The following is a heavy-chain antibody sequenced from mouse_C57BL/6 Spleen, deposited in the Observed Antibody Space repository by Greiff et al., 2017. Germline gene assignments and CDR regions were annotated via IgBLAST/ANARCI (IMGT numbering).Heavy chain of an antibody. Sequence: EVQLVESGGGLVKPGGSLKLSCAASGFTFSSYAMSWVRQTPEKRLEWVATISDGGSYTYYPDNVKGRFTISRDNAKNNLYLQMSHLKFEDTAMYYCARSYSPVDYWGQGTSVTVSS. V-gene: IGHV5-4*01. CDR1: GFTFSSYA. J-gene: IGHJ4*01. D-gene: IGHD2-12*01. CDR3: ARSYSPVDY. CDR2: ISDGGSYT.